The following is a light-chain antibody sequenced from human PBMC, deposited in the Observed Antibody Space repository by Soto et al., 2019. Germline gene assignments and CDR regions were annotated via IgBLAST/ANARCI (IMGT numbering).Light chain of an antibody. CDR2: EVS. CDR3: NSYTSSSTLV. J-gene: IGLJ1*01. V-gene: IGLV2-14*01. CDR1: SSDVGGYKY. Sequence: QSALTQPASVSGSPGQSITISCTGTSSDVGGYKYVSWYQQHPGKAPKLMIYEVSNRPSGVSNRFSGYKSGNTASLTISGLQADDESDYYCNSYTSSSTLVFGTGTKLTVL.